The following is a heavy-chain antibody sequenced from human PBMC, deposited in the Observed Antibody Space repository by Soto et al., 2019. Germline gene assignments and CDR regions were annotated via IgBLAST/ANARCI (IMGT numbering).Heavy chain of an antibody. J-gene: IGHJ5*02. V-gene: IGHV4-30-2*01. CDR3: ARFLRGGSFTWEYSSSRHNWFDP. Sequence: SETLSLTCTVSGGSISSGDYYWSWIRQPPGKGLEWIGYIYHSGSTYYNPSLKSRVTISVDRSKNQFSLKLSSVTAADTAVYYCARFLRGGSFTWEYSSSRHNWFDPWGQGTLVTVSS. CDR1: GGSISSGDYY. D-gene: IGHD6-6*01. CDR2: IYHSGST.